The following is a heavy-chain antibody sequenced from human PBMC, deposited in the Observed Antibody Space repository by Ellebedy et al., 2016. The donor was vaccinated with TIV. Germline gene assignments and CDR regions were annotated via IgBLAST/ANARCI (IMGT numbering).Heavy chain of an antibody. CDR3: AKELVSRDSLSFDY. V-gene: IGHV3-23*01. CDR2: IGSRSEYK. D-gene: IGHD3-9*01. Sequence: PGGSLRLSCAASGFSFSTYAMAWVRQAPGKGLEWLSAIGSRSEYKFYTDSVKGRFTIARDNSRNTLWLQIYSLRDEDTAVYYCAKELVSRDSLSFDYWGLGTLVTVTS. J-gene: IGHJ4*02. CDR1: GFSFSTYA.